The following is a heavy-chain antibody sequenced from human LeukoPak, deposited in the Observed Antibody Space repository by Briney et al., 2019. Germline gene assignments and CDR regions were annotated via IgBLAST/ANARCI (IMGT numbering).Heavy chain of an antibody. D-gene: IGHD5-24*01. J-gene: IGHJ4*02. CDR1: GYSICSGYY. Sequence: SETLSLTCSVSGYSICSGYYWGWTRQPPGKGLEWIASMYHSGSTYYNPSLKSRVTISLDMSKNQFSLKLSSVTAADTAVYYCTRERPRDGNKPPVGHWGQGTLVTVSS. V-gene: IGHV4-38-2*02. CDR2: MYHSGST. CDR3: TRERPRDGNKPPVGH.